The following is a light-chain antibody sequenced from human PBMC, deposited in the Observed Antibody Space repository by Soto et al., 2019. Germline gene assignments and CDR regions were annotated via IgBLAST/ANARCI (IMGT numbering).Light chain of an antibody. Sequence: DIQMTQSPSSLSVSVGDRVTITCRASQNIGTSLNWYQMKLGRAPTLLIYSASTLQSGAPSRFSGGGSGTDFTLTINSLQPEDFATYSCQHTYNAPYTFGQGTTLEIK. CDR1: QNIGTS. J-gene: IGKJ2*01. CDR2: SAS. CDR3: QHTYNAPYT. V-gene: IGKV1-39*01.